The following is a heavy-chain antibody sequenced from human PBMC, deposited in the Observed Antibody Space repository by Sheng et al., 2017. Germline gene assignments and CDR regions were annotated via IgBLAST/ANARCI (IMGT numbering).Heavy chain of an antibody. D-gene: IGHD2-21*02. CDR3: ASLAYCGGDCPSGDAFDI. V-gene: IGHV3-21*01. CDR1: GFTFSSYS. CDR2: ISSSSSYI. J-gene: IGHJ3*02. Sequence: EVQLVESGGGLVKPGGSLRLSCAASGFTFSSYSMNWVRQAPGKGLEWVSSISSSSSYIYYADSVKGRFTISRDNAKNSLYLQMNSLRAEDTAVYYCASLAYCGGDCPSGDAFDIWGQGTMVTVSS.